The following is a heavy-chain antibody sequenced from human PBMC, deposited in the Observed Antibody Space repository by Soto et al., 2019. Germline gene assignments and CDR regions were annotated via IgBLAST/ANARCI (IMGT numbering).Heavy chain of an antibody. Sequence: GGSLRLSCAASGFTFSSYSMNWVRQAPGKGLEWVSSISSSSSYIYYADSVKGRFTISRDNAKNSLYLQMNSLRAEDTAVYYCARWQSSTYYDILTGYYSYYYGMDVRAQRTTVTGSS. D-gene: IGHD3-9*01. CDR1: GFTFSSYS. J-gene: IGHJ6*02. V-gene: IGHV3-21*01. CDR2: ISSSSSYI. CDR3: ARWQSSTYYDILTGYYSYYYGMDV.